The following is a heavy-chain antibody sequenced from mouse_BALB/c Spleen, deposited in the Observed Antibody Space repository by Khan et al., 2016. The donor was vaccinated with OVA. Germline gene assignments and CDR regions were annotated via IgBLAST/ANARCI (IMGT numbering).Heavy chain of an antibody. CDR1: GFSLSSYC. Sequence: QVQLKESGPGLVAPSQSLSITCTISGFSLSSYCIHWVRQPPGQGLEWLVVIWSDGSTTYNSTLKSRLSITKDNSKSQVFLKMNSFQTDDTAIYYCARQPYYHYYVMDYWGQGTSITVSS. D-gene: IGHD2-10*01. CDR3: ARQPYYHYYVMDY. J-gene: IGHJ4*01. CDR2: IWSDGST. V-gene: IGHV2-6-1*01.